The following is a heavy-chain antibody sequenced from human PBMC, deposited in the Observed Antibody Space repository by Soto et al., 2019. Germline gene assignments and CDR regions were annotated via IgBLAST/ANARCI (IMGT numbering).Heavy chain of an antibody. V-gene: IGHV1-8*01. CDR3: ARDNWNRERYYYYGMDV. CDR2: MNPNSGNT. Sequence: QVQLVQSGAEVKKPGASVKVSCKASGYTFTSYDINWVRQATGQGLEWMGWMNPNSGNTGYAQKFQGRVTMTRNTSISTAYTELSSLRSEDTAVYYCARDNWNRERYYYYGMDVWGQGTTVTVSS. CDR1: GYTFTSYD. D-gene: IGHD1-20*01. J-gene: IGHJ6*02.